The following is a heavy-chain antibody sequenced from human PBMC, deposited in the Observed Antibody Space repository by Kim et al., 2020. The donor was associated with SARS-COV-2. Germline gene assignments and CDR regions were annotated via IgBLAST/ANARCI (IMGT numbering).Heavy chain of an antibody. CDR3: ARDTTNYYGSGSRPVPQKYYYYYGMDV. Sequence: SETLSLTCTVSGGSISSYYWSWIRQPPGKGLEWIGYIYYSGSPNYNPSLKSRVTISVDTSKNQFSLKLSSVTAADTAVYYCARDTTNYYGSGSRPVPQKYYYYYGMDVWGQGTTVTVSS. CDR1: GGSISSYY. D-gene: IGHD3-10*01. J-gene: IGHJ6*02. CDR2: IYYSGSP. V-gene: IGHV4-59*01.